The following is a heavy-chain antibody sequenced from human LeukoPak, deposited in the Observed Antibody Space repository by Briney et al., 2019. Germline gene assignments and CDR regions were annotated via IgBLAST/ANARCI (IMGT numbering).Heavy chain of an antibody. CDR3: ARDGFVGAADY. V-gene: IGHV3-7*01. CDR2: IKQDGSEK. Sequence: GGSLRLSCAASEFIFSGYWMNWVRQAPGKGLEWVANIKQDGSEKQYVDSVRGRFTISRDNAKNSLYLQMNSLRVKDTAVYYCARDGFVGAADYWGQGTLVTVSS. CDR1: EFIFSGYW. J-gene: IGHJ4*02. D-gene: IGHD6-13*01.